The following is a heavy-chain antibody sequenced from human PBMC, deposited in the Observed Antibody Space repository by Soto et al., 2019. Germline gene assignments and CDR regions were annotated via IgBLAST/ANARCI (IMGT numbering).Heavy chain of an antibody. CDR1: GGSISSGGYS. CDR3: ASGLVTTLHY. Sequence: QLQLQESGSGLVKPSQTLSLTCAVSGGSISSGGYSWSWIRQPPGKGLEWIGYIDHSGSTYYKTSLKSRVTISVYRSKNQFSLKLSSVTAADTAVYYCASGLVTTLHYWGQGTLVTVSS. CDR2: IDHSGST. V-gene: IGHV4-30-2*01. J-gene: IGHJ4*02. D-gene: IGHD4-17*01.